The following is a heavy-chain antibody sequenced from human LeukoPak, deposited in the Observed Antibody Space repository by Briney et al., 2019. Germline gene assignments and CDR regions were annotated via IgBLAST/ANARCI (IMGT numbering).Heavy chain of an antibody. CDR2: INHSGST. CDR1: GGSFSGYY. Sequence: SETLSFTCAVCGGSFSGYYWSWIRQPPGKGLEWIGEINHSGSTNYNPSLKSRVTISVDTSKNQFSLKLSSVTAADTAVYYCARVVGDLRRLDYWGQGTLVTVSS. J-gene: IGHJ4*02. V-gene: IGHV4-34*01. CDR3: ARVVGDLRRLDY. D-gene: IGHD3-16*01.